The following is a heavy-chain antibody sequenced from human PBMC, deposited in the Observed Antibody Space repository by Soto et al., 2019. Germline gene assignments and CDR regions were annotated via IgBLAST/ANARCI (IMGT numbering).Heavy chain of an antibody. V-gene: IGHV4-4*07. CDR1: GGSISSYY. CDR2: IYTSGST. Sequence: SETLSLTCTVSGGSISSYYWSWIRQPAGKGLEWIGRIYTSGSTNYNPSLKSRVTMSVDTSKNQFSLKLSSVTAADTAVYYCARVGMVRGVMISWFDPWGQGTLVTVSS. CDR3: ARVGMVRGVMISWFDP. J-gene: IGHJ5*02. D-gene: IGHD3-10*01.